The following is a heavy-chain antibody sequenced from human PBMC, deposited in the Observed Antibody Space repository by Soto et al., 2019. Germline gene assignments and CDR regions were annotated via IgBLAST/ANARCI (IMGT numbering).Heavy chain of an antibody. CDR1: GGSISSGDYY. V-gene: IGHV4-30-4*01. J-gene: IGHJ6*02. CDR3: ARDLQDIVLVPASPFPGMDV. Sequence: SETLSLTCTVSGGSISSGDYYWSWIRQPPGKGLEWIGYIYYSGSTYYNLSLRSRVTISVDTSKNQFSLKLSSVTAADTAVYYCARDLQDIVLVPASPFPGMDVWGQGTTVTVSS. CDR2: IYYSGST. D-gene: IGHD2-2*01.